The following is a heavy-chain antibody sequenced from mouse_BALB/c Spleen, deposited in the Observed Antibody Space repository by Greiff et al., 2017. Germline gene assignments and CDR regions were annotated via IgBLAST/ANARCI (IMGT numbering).Heavy chain of an antibody. V-gene: IGHV1S41*01. J-gene: IGHJ2*01. D-gene: IGHD2-1*01. Sequence: DLVKPGASVKLSCKASGYTFTSYWINWIKQRPGQGLEWIGRIAPGSGSTYYNEMFKGKATLTVDTSSSTAYIQLSSLSSEDSAVYFCAITIYYGNYGYYFDYWGQGTTLTVSS. CDR2: IAPGSGST. CDR1: GYTFTSYW. CDR3: AITIYYGNYGYYFDY.